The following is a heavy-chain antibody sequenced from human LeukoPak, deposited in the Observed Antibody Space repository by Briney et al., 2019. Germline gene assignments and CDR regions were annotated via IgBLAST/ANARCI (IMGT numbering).Heavy chain of an antibody. J-gene: IGHJ3*02. V-gene: IGHV4-61*02. D-gene: IGHD3-22*01. CDR3: ASAYYYDSSGYLVDAFDI. CDR1: GGSISSGSYY. Sequence: KSSETLSLTCTVSGGSISSGSYYWSWIRQPAGKGLEWIGRIYTSGSTNYNPSLKSRVTISVDTSKNQFSPKLGSVTAADTAVYYCASAYYYDSSGYLVDAFDIWGQGTMVTVSS. CDR2: IYTSGST.